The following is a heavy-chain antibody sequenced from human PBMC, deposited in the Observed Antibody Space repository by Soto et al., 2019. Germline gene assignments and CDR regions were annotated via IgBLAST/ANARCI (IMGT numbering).Heavy chain of an antibody. D-gene: IGHD2-15*01. Sequence: GGSLTLSCAASGFTFSSYWMHWVRQAPGKGLVWVSRINSDGSSTSYADSVKGRFTISRDNAKNTLYLQMNSRRGEDTAVYYCARHYCTGGSCEYFGYWGQGSLVTVAS. V-gene: IGHV3-74*01. CDR3: ARHYCTGGSCEYFGY. CDR2: INSDGSST. CDR1: GFTFSSYW. J-gene: IGHJ4*02.